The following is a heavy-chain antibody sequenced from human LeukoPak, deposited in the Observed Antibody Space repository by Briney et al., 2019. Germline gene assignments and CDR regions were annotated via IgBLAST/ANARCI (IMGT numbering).Heavy chain of an antibody. CDR3: ARVGPYYYDSRSAGYYYYMDV. Sequence: PSGTLSLTCAVSGGSISSSNWWSWVRQPPGEGLEWIGEIYHSGSTNYNPYLKSRVTIPVDKSKNQFPLKLSSVTAADTAVYYCARVGPYYYDSRSAGYYYYMDVWGKGTTVTVSS. D-gene: IGHD3-22*01. CDR2: IYHSGST. V-gene: IGHV4-4*02. J-gene: IGHJ6*03. CDR1: GGSISSSNW.